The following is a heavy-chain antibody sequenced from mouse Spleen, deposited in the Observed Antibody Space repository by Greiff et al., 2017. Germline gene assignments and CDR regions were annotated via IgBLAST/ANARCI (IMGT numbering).Heavy chain of an antibody. CDR1: GFTFSDYG. J-gene: IGHJ1*01. CDR2: ISNLAYSI. Sequence: EVKLVESGGGLVKPGGSLKLSCAASGFTFSDYGMAWVRQAPGKGPEWVAFISNLAYSIYYADTVTGRFTISRENAKNTLYLEMSSLRSEDTAMYYCARHEGYFDVWGAGTTVTVSS. CDR3: ARHEGYFDV. V-gene: IGHV5-15*04.